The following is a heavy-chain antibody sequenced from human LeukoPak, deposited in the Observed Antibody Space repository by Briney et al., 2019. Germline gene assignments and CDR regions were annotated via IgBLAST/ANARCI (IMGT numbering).Heavy chain of an antibody. CDR2: ISSSGSTI. CDR1: GFTFSDYY. V-gene: IGHV3-11*01. D-gene: IGHD1-26*01. CDR3: AREEGSGSYYSFDY. J-gene: IGHJ4*02. Sequence: GGSLRISCAASGFTFSDYYMRWIRQAPGKGLEWVSYISSSGSTIYYADSVKGRFTISRDNAKNSLYLQMNSLRAEDTAVYYCAREEGSGSYYSFDYWGQGTLVTVSS.